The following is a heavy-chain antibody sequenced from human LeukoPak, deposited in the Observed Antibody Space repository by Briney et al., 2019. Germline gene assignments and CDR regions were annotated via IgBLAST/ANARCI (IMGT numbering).Heavy chain of an antibody. D-gene: IGHD6-6*01. CDR3: ARGPSSPLTH. CDR2: ISYDGSNK. CDR1: GFTFSSYA. V-gene: IGHV3-30*04. Sequence: GGSLRLSCAASGFTFSSYAMHWVRQAPGKGLEWVAVISYDGSNKYYADSVKGRFTISRDNAKNSLYLQMDSLRAEDTAVYYCARGPSSPLTHWGQGTLVTVSS. J-gene: IGHJ4*02.